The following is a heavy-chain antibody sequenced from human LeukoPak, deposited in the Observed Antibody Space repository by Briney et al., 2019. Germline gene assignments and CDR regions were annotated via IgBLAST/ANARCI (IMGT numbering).Heavy chain of an antibody. CDR3: ATVPRGRKKFDC. Sequence: KPSETLSLTCTVSGDSISRYYWSWIRQPPGKGLEWIGEINHSGSTNYNPSLKGRVTISVDTSKNQFSLKLSSVTAADTAVYYCATVPRGRKKFDCWGQGTLVTVSS. V-gene: IGHV4-34*01. D-gene: IGHD3-10*01. CDR1: GDSISRYY. CDR2: INHSGST. J-gene: IGHJ4*02.